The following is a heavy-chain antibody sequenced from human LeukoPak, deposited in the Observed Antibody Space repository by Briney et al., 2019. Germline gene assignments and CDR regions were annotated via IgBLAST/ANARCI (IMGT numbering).Heavy chain of an antibody. D-gene: IGHD7-27*01. CDR1: GFTFSGYE. V-gene: IGHV3-48*03. Sequence: GGSLRLSCAASGFTFSGYEMNWVRQAPGEGLEWVSYISSSASTIYYADSVKGRFTISRDNAKNSLYLQMDSLRVEDTAVYYCARRWGHIDYWGQGTLVTVSS. J-gene: IGHJ4*02. CDR2: ISSSASTI. CDR3: ARRWGHIDY.